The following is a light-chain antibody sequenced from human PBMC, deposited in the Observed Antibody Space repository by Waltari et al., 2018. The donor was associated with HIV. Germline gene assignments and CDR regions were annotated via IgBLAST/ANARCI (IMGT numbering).Light chain of an antibody. V-gene: IGKV4-1*01. J-gene: IGKJ2*01. CDR3: QQYYSHPRT. Sequence: DIVLTQSPDSLTVSLGERATINCKASQSILFSTTNSNYLAWYQQKSGHPPKLLISWASGRRSGVPDRFSGAGSGTDFTLTITSLQAEDVAVYYCQQYYSHPRTFGQGTKLEI. CDR1: QSILFSTTNSNY. CDR2: WAS.